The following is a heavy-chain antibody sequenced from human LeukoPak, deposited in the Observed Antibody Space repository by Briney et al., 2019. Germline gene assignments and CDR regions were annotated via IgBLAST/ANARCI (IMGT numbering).Heavy chain of an antibody. V-gene: IGHV1-46*01. CDR1: GGTFSSYA. Sequence: ASVKVSCKASGGTFSSYAISWVRQAPGQGLEWMGRINPGRGSTTYAQKFQGRVTMTRDTSTSTVYMELSSLRSEDTAVYYCARERQRIGAAGNFDYWGQGTLVTVSS. J-gene: IGHJ4*02. D-gene: IGHD6-13*01. CDR3: ARERQRIGAAGNFDY. CDR2: INPGRGST.